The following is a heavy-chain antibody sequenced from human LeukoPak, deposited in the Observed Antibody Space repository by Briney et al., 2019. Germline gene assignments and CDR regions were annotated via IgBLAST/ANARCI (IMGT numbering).Heavy chain of an antibody. D-gene: IGHD3-10*01. CDR3: ARDKIMKDYYGSGSYWIFDY. CDR2: INSDGSST. V-gene: IGHV3-74*01. CDR1: GFTFGSYW. J-gene: IGHJ4*02. Sequence: PGGSLRLSCAASGFTFGSYWMHWVRQAPGKGLVWVSRINSDGSSTSYADSVKGRFTISRDNAKNTLYLQMNSLRAEDTAVYYCARDKIMKDYYGSGSYWIFDYWGQGTLVTVSS.